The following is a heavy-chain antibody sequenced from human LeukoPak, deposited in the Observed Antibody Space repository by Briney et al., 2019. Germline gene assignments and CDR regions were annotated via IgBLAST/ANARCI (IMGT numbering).Heavy chain of an antibody. CDR2: INSDGSEG. CDR1: GFTFSGFW. D-gene: IGHD6-6*01. CDR3: ARSSYSSSSSV. V-gene: IGHV3-7*03. J-gene: IGHJ3*01. Sequence: GGSLRLSCAVSGFTFSGFWMSWSRQAPGKGLEWVASINSDGSEGYYADVVKGRFTISRDNAKNSLYLQINGLRAEDTAVYYCARSSYSSSSSVWGQGTMVTVSS.